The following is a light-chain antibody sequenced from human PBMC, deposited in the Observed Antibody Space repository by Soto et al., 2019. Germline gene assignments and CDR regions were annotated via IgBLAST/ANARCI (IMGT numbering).Light chain of an antibody. J-gene: IGKJ1*01. CDR1: QSVSSSY. CDR2: GAS. CDR3: QQYGSPPWT. Sequence: EIVLTQSPGTLSLSPGERATLSCRASQSVSSSYLAWYQQKPGQAPRLLIYGASSRATDIPDRFSGSGSGTDFTLTISRLEPEDFAVYYCQQYGSPPWTFGQGTKVEIK. V-gene: IGKV3-20*01.